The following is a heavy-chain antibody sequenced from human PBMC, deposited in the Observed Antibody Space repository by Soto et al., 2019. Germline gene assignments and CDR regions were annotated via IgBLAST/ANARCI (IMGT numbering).Heavy chain of an antibody. D-gene: IGHD2-21*01. CDR3: FFFKKKTAYEMDV. CDR2: IWSDGSRQ. J-gene: IGHJ6*02. V-gene: IGHV3-33*01. Sequence: PGGSLRLCCAASRLSFSTYDMQWVRRAPGKGLEWVALIWSDGSRQFYGDSVKGRFTISRDNSKNTLSLQMNSLRVDDTAIYYFFFFKKKTAYEMDVWGQGTTVTVYS. CDR1: RLSFSTYD.